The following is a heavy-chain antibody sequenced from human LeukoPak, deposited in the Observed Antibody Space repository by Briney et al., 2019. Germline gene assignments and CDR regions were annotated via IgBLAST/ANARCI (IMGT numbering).Heavy chain of an antibody. CDR3: AKDRGIAAAGSGYFDH. CDR1: GYTFTAYY. J-gene: IGHJ4*03. D-gene: IGHD6-13*01. V-gene: IGHV1-2*02. CDR2: INPNSSST. Sequence: ASVRVSYTASGYTFTAYYMHWWRQAPGQGLEWMGWINPNSSSTNYEKKFQGRVTMTRDTSISTAYMELSRLRTDETAVDYCAKDRGIAAAGSGYFDHWGQGTLVTVSS.